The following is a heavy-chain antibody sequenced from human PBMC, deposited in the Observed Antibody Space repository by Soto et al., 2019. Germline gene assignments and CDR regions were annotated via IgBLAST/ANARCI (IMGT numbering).Heavy chain of an antibody. CDR3: ARLKLASGNSGGDYGWAFWH. D-gene: IGHD5-12*01. V-gene: IGHV4-39*02. CDR1: AGSISNNVFV. CDR2: ISFIGAT. Sequence: PSETLSLTCTLSAGSISNNVFVSGWIRQPPEKGMRWLGTISFIGATYRHPSLWSRVTLCVDTCEYHCSLRLRSVPAANTAVYYCARLKLASGNSGGDYGWAFWHWDQGRMVTVSS. J-gene: IGHJ1*01.